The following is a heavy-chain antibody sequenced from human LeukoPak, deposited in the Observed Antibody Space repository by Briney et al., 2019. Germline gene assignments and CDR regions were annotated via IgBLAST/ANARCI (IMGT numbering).Heavy chain of an antibody. CDR2: IRSKAYGGTT. CDR3: TRANYGDYGLNWFDP. V-gene: IGHV3-49*03. J-gene: IGHJ5*02. D-gene: IGHD4-17*01. Sequence: PGRSLRLSCTASGFTFGDYAMSLFRQAPGKGLEWVGFIRSKAYGGTTEYAASVKGRFTISRDDSKSIACLQMNSLKTEDTAVYYCTRANYGDYGLNWFDPWGQGTLVTVSS. CDR1: GFTFGDYA.